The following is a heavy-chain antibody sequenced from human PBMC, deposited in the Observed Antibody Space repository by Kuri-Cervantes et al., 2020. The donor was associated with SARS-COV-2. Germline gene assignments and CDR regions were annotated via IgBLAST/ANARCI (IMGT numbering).Heavy chain of an antibody. Sequence: ASVKVSCKASGYTFTDYYLHWVRQAPGQGLEWVGWINPDTGYTNYAQKFQGRVTMTRDTSISTAYMELSRLRSDDTAVYYCARAYCSSTSCYEDVWGKGTTVTVSS. CDR3: ARAYCSSTSCYEDV. CDR1: GYTFTDYY. D-gene: IGHD2-2*01. J-gene: IGHJ6*04. CDR2: INPDTGYT. V-gene: IGHV1-2*02.